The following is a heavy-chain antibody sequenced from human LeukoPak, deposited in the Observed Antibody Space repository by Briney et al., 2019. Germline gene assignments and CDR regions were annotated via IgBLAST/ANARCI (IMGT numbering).Heavy chain of an antibody. CDR1: GFTLSNYW. CDR2: INTDGSST. J-gene: IGHJ6*03. V-gene: IGHV3-74*01. D-gene: IGHD1-26*01. CDR3: ARDPYSGSYGDSYYYYMDV. Sequence: PGGSLRLSCSASGFTLSNYWIHWVRQAPGKGLVWVSRINTDGSSTNYADSVKGRFTISRDNAKNSLYLQMNSLRAEDTAVYYCARDPYSGSYGDSYYYYMDVWGKGTTVTISS.